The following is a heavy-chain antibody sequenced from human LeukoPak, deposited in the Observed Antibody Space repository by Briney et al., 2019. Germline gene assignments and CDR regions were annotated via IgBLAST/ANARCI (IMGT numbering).Heavy chain of an antibody. CDR3: ARGVVLGY. CDR2: ISYDGSNK. V-gene: IGHV3-30-3*01. J-gene: IGHJ4*02. CDR1: GFTFSSYA. D-gene: IGHD2-15*01. Sequence: GRSLRLSCAASGFTFSSYAMHWVRQAPGKGLEWVAVISYDGSNKYYADSVKGRFTISRDNSKNTLYLQMNSLRAEDTAVYYCARGVVLGYWGQGTLVTVSS.